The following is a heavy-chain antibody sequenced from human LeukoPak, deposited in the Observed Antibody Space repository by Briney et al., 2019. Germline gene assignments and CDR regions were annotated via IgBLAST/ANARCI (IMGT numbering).Heavy chain of an antibody. Sequence: SETLSLTCAVYGGSFSGYYWSWIRQPPGKGLEWIGEINHSGSTNYNPSLKSRVTISVDTSKNQFSLKLSSVTAADTAVYYCARARYYYDSSGSTEQDAFDIWGQGTMVTVSS. CDR2: INHSGST. CDR1: GGSFSGYY. CDR3: ARARYYYDSSGSTEQDAFDI. J-gene: IGHJ3*02. V-gene: IGHV4-34*01. D-gene: IGHD3-22*01.